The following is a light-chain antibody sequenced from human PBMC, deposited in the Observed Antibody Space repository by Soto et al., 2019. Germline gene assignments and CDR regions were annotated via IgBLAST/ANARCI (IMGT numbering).Light chain of an antibody. J-gene: IGKJ1*01. Sequence: EIVLTQSPATLSLSPGERATLSCGASQSVSSGYLAWYQQKPGLAPRLLIYDASRRATGIPDRFSGSGSGTDFTLTISRLEPEDFAVYYYQRYGSSPQTFGQGTKVDIK. CDR2: DAS. CDR1: QSVSSGY. CDR3: QRYGSSPQT. V-gene: IGKV3D-20*01.